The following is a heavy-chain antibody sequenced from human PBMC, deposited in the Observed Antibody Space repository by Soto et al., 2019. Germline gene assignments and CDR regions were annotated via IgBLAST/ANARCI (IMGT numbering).Heavy chain of an antibody. D-gene: IGHD2-15*01. CDR1: GVSITSYK. Sequence: SETLSLTCTVSGVSITSYKWSWIRQSPGKGLEWIAYMYSSGSSSYNPSLKSRVTISVDTSRNQYSLQLNSATAADTAVYYCAREWSAFDYLGQGILVTGSS. CDR3: AREWSAFDY. V-gene: IGHV4-59*01. CDR2: MYSSGSS. J-gene: IGHJ4*02.